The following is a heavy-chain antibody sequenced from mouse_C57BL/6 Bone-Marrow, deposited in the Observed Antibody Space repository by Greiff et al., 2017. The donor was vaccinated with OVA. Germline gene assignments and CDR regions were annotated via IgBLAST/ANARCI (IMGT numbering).Heavy chain of an antibody. CDR2: INYDGSST. CDR1: GFTFSDYY. CDR3: ARDQDYPFAY. D-gene: IGHD1-1*02. Sequence: EVQLVESEGGLVQPGSSMKLSCTASGFTFSDYYMAWVRQVPEKGLEWVANINYDGSSTYYLDSLKSRFIISRDNAKNILYLQMSSLKSEDTATYYCARDQDYPFAYWGQGTLVTVSA. V-gene: IGHV5-16*01. J-gene: IGHJ3*01.